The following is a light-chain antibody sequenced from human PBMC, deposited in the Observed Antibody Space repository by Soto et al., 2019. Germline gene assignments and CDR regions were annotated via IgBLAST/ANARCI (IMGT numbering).Light chain of an antibody. CDR1: SSDVGGYNY. CDR2: DVS. CDR3: SSYTSSSTLI. J-gene: IGLJ1*01. V-gene: IGLV2-14*01. Sequence: SALTQPASVSGYPGQSITISCTGTSSDVGGYNYVSWYQQHPGKAPKLMIYDVSNRPSGVSNRFSGSKSGNTASLTISGLQAEDEADYYCSSYTSSSTLIFGTGTKVTVL.